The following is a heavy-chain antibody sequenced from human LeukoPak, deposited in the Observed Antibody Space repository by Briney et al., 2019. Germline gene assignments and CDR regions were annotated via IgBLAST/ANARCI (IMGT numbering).Heavy chain of an antibody. J-gene: IGHJ4*02. V-gene: IGHV3-7*01. CDR2: IKQDGSEK. D-gene: IGHD2-8*01. CDR1: GFTFSSYW. CDR3: ARGGRGIVLMVCAIQDYYFDY. Sequence: GGSLRLSCAASGFTFSSYWMSWVRQAPGKGLEWVANIKQDGSEKYYVDSVKGRFTISRDNAKNSLYLQMNSLRAEDTAVYYCARGGRGIVLMVCAIQDYYFDYWGQGTLVTVSS.